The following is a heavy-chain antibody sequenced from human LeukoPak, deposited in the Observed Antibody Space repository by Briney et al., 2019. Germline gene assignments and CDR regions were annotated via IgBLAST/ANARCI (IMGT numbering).Heavy chain of an antibody. J-gene: IGHJ4*02. CDR2: ISGSGGST. V-gene: IGHV3-23*01. CDR3: AKDLHSGTYVRYCDY. D-gene: IGHD1-26*01. CDR1: VFTVRTTY. Sequence: PGGSLRLSCAASVFTVRTTYMSWVRQAPGKGLEWVSGISGSGGSTYYADSVKGRFTISRDNSKNTLYLQMDSLRAEDTAVYFCAKDLHSGTYVRYCDYWGQGTLVTVSS.